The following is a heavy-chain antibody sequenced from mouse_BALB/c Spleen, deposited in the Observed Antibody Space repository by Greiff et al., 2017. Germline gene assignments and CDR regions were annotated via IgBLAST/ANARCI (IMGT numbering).Heavy chain of an antibody. Sequence: VQLKESGGGLVQPGGSMKLSCVASGFTFSNYWMNWVRQSPEKGLEWVAEIRLKSNNYATHYAESVKGRFTISRDDSKSSVYLQMNNLRAEDTGIYYCTSRGTGTDYYAMDYWGQGTSVTVSS. D-gene: IGHD4-1*01. CDR3: TSRGTGTDYYAMDY. V-gene: IGHV6-6*02. CDR2: IRLKSNNYAT. J-gene: IGHJ4*01. CDR1: GFTFSNYW.